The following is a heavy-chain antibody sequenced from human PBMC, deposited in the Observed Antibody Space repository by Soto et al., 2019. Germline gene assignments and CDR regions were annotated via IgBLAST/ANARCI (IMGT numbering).Heavy chain of an antibody. D-gene: IGHD1-26*01. Sequence: EVQLVESGGGLVQPGRSLRLSCAASGFTFDDYAMHWVRLAPGKGLEWVSIISWNSGRIGYADSVKGRFTISRDNAKNSLYLQMNSLRAEDTALYYCAKDKWELSYYFDHWGQGTLVTVSS. J-gene: IGHJ4*02. CDR3: AKDKWELSYYFDH. CDR2: ISWNSGRI. CDR1: GFTFDDYA. V-gene: IGHV3-9*01.